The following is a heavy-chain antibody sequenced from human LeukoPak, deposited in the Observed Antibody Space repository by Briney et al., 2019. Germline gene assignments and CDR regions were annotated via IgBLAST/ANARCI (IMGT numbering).Heavy chain of an antibody. D-gene: IGHD6-13*01. J-gene: IGHJ5*02. CDR2: INPNSGGT. CDR1: GYTFTGYY. V-gene: IGHV1-2*02. Sequence: ASVKVSCKASGYTFTGYYMHWVRQAPGQGLEWMGWINPNSGGTNYAQKFQGRVTMTRDTSISTAYMELSRLRSDDTAVYYCARGWAAAGTGNWFDPWGQGTLVTVSS. CDR3: ARGWAAAGTGNWFDP.